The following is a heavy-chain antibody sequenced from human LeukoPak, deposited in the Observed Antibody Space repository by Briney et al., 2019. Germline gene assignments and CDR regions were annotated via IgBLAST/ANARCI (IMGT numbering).Heavy chain of an antibody. D-gene: IGHD3-22*01. CDR1: GYTFTSYG. V-gene: IGHV1-18*01. J-gene: IGHJ6*03. Sequence: ASVKVSCKASGYTFTSYGISWVRQAPGQGLEWVGWISAYNGNTNYAQKLQGRVTMTTDTPTSTAYMELRSLRSDDTAVYYCARDSRVSFYYYYMDVWGKGTTVTVSS. CDR2: ISAYNGNT. CDR3: ARDSRVSFYYYYMDV.